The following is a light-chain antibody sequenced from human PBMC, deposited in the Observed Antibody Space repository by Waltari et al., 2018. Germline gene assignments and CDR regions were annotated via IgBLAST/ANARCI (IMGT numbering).Light chain of an antibody. V-gene: IGLV3-1*01. CDR3: QTWDSSLVV. CDR1: NLGNKY. Sequence: SYDLTQPPSVSVSPGPTVTISCSGHNLGNKYVSWYQQKAGQAPLLVVYARDRRPSGIPERFSGPNSDTTATLTSSGTQAIDEADYYCQTWDSSLVVFGGGTKLTVL. J-gene: IGLJ2*01. CDR2: ARD.